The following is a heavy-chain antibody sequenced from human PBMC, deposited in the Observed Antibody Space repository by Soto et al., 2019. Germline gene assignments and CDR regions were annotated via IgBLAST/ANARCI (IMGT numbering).Heavy chain of an antibody. CDR2: INPTSGIT. J-gene: IGHJ5*02. V-gene: IGHV1-46*03. Sequence: QVQVVQSGAEVKKPGASVKISCKASGYRLTSYYMHWVRQAHGQGLEWIGIINPTSGITNYSQNFQGRGTMTRDTSTSTVYMELSRLKSEDTAVYYCARSRVAAAGINWFDPWGQGTLVTVSS. CDR1: GYRLTSYY. D-gene: IGHD6-13*01. CDR3: ARSRVAAAGINWFDP.